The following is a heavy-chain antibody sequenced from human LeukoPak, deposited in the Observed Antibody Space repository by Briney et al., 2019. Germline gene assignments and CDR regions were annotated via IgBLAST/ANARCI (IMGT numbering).Heavy chain of an antibody. Sequence: PSETLSLTCAVYGGSFSGYYWSWIRQPPGKGLEWIGEINHSGSTNYNPSLKSRVTISVDTSKNQFSLKLSSVTAADTAVDYCARTRFNSWFNPWGQGTLVTVPS. J-gene: IGHJ5*02. CDR2: INHSGST. D-gene: IGHD2/OR15-2a*01. CDR3: ARTRFNSWFNP. V-gene: IGHV4-34*01. CDR1: GGSFSGYY.